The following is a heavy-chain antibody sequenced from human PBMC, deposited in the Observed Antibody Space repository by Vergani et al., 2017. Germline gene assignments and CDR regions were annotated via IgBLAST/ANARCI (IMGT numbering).Heavy chain of an antibody. CDR2: IYHSGIT. Sequence: QVQLQESGPGLVKPPGTLSLTCAVSGYSISSSNWWSWVRQPPGKGLEWIGEIYHSGITNYNPSLKSRVTISVDKSKNQFSLKLSSVTAADTAVYYCARDLGYYYGSGSYAHFDYWGQGTLVTVSS. V-gene: IGHV4-4*03. CDR1: GYSISSSNW. CDR3: ARDLGYYYGSGSYAHFDY. J-gene: IGHJ4*02. D-gene: IGHD3-10*01.